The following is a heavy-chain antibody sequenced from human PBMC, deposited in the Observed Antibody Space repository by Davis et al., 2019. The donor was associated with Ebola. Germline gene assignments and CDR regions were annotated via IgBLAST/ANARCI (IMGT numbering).Heavy chain of an antibody. CDR2: IYRGGST. CDR3: TRGRGGSSWEVY. CDR1: GFNVSGNY. J-gene: IGHJ4*02. D-gene: IGHD6-13*01. V-gene: IGHV3-53*01. Sequence: GGSLRLSCTASGFNVSGNYMSWVRQAPGKGLEWVGVIYRGGSTYYADSVKGRFTISRDNSKDTVRLQMNSLRAEDTAVYYCTRGRGGSSWEVYWGQGTLVTVSS.